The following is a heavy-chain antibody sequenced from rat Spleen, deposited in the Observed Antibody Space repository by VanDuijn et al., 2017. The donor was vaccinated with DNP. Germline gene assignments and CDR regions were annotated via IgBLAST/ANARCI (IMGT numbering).Heavy chain of an antibody. CDR1: GYSITSNY. V-gene: IGHV3-1*01. Sequence: EVQLQESGPGLVKPSQSLSLTCSITGYSITSNYWGWIRKFPGNKMEWMGYISYSGSTGYNPSLKSRISITRDTSKNQFFLHLNSVTTEDTATYYCARSIFDYSNYIPFDYWGQGVMVTVSS. CDR3: ARSIFDYSNYIPFDY. J-gene: IGHJ2*01. CDR2: ISYSGST. D-gene: IGHD1-2*01.